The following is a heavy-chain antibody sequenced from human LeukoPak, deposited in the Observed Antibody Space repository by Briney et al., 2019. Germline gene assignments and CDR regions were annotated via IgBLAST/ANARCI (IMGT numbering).Heavy chain of an antibody. V-gene: IGHV1-2*02. CDR2: INPNSGGT. CDR3: ARDSRLLGGNYYYYYMDV. CDR1: GYTFTDYY. D-gene: IGHD3-3*01. Sequence: GASVKVSCKTSGYTFTDYYMHWVRQAPGQGLEWMGWINPNSGGTNYAQKFQGRVTMTRDTSISTAYMELSRLRSDDTAVYYCARDSRLLGGNYYYYYMDVWGKGTTVTVSS. J-gene: IGHJ6*03.